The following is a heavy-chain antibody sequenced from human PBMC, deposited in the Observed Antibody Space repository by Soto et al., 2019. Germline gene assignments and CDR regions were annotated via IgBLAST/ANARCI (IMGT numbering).Heavy chain of an antibody. J-gene: IGHJ3*01. CDR3: ARSAQWDGFDP. V-gene: IGHV4-31*03. Sequence: QVQLQESGPGLVRPSQTLSLTCTVSAGSISTINYYWSWIRQHPEKGLEWIGYISYCGSTFYHSSLKSRVTISLDTPKKQFSLTLTSVTAADTAVYYCARSAQWDGFDPWGQGTMVTVSS. D-gene: IGHD2-8*01. CDR1: AGSISTINYY. CDR2: ISYCGST.